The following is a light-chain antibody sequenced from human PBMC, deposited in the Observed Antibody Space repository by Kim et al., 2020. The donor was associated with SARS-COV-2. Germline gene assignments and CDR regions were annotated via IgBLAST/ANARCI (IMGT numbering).Light chain of an antibody. J-gene: IGLJ2*01. Sequence: QSVLTQPPSASGSPGQSVTISCTGTSSDVGGYNYVSWYQQHPGKAPKLIIYEVSKRPSGVPDRFSGSKSGNTASLTVSGLQAEDEADYYCSSYAGSTPVVFGGGTQLTVL. CDR2: EVS. V-gene: IGLV2-8*01. CDR1: SSDVGGYNY. CDR3: SSYAGSTPVV.